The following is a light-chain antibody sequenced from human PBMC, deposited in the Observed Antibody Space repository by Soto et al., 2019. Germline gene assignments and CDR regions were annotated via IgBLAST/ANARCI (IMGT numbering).Light chain of an antibody. J-gene: IGKJ2*01. Sequence: EIVLTQSPGTLSLSPGERATLSCRASQSVSSSYLAWYQKKPGQAPRLLIYGASSRATGIPDRFSGSGSGTDFTLTISRLEPEDFAVYYCQRYGSSPPYTFGQGTKLDIK. CDR2: GAS. CDR3: QRYGSSPPYT. V-gene: IGKV3-20*01. CDR1: QSVSSSY.